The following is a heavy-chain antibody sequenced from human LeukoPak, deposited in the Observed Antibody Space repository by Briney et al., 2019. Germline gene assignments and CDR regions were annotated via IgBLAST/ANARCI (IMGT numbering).Heavy chain of an antibody. Sequence: VGTLRLSCAASGFTFSSYSMSWVRQAPGKGLEWVSYITSSSSTIYYADSVKGRFTLSRDNAKTSLYLQMNSLRAEDTAVYYCARSGYCSSTSCTDDYYYGMDVWGQGTTVTVSS. D-gene: IGHD2-2*01. V-gene: IGHV3-48*01. CDR1: GFTFSSYS. CDR2: ITSSSSTI. CDR3: ARSGYCSSTSCTDDYYYGMDV. J-gene: IGHJ6*02.